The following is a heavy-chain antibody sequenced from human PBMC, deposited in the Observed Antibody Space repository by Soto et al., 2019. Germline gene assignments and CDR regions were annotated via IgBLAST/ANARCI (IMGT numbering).Heavy chain of an antibody. CDR3: ATAEVDY. J-gene: IGHJ4*02. Sequence: GGSLRLSCAASGFTFGDYWMHWVRQPPGKGPEWVSRMTGDGRTTQYADSVKGGFTASRDNAKSTLYLQMNSLRAEDTAVYYCATAEVDYWGPGTLVTVSS. CDR1: GFTFGDYW. CDR2: MTGDGRTT. V-gene: IGHV3-74*03.